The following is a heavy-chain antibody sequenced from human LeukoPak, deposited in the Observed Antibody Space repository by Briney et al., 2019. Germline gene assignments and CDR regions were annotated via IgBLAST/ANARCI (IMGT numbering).Heavy chain of an antibody. CDR2: IYYSGST. Sequence: SETLYLTCPVSGDSITSSYWSWIRQPPGKGLEWIGYIYYSGSTNYNPSLKSRVTISVDTSKNQFSLKLSSVTAADTAVYYCARCGGEDYVGAFDIWGQGTMVTVSS. CDR3: ARCGGEDYVGAFDI. J-gene: IGHJ3*02. D-gene: IGHD4-17*01. V-gene: IGHV4-59*01. CDR1: GDSITSSY.